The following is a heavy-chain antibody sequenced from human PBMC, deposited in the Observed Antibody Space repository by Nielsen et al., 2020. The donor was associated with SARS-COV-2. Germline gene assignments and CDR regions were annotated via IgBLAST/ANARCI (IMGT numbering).Heavy chain of an antibody. D-gene: IGHD6-13*01. CDR2: ISSSSSYI. J-gene: IGHJ4*02. CDR3: ARVGLRSSWSFDY. Sequence: GGSLRLSCAASGFTFSSYSMNWVRQAPGKGLEWVSSISSSSSYIYYADSVKGRFTISRDNAKNSLYLQMNSLRAEDTAVYYCARVGLRSSWSFDYWGQGTLVTVSS. V-gene: IGHV3-21*01. CDR1: GFTFSSYS.